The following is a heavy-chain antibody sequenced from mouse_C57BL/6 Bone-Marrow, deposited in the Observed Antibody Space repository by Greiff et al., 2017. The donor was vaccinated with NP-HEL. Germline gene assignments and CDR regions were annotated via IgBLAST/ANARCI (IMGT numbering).Heavy chain of an antibody. CDR1: GYAFSSSW. Sequence: QVQLQQSGPELVKPGASVKISCKASGYAFSSSWMNWVKQRPGKGLEWIGRIYPGDGDTNYNGKFKGKATLTADKSSSTAYLQLSSLTSEDSAVYFCARDEWYPDYWGQGTTLTVSS. CDR3: ARDEWYPDY. V-gene: IGHV1-82*01. CDR2: IYPGDGDT. D-gene: IGHD2-1*01. J-gene: IGHJ2*01.